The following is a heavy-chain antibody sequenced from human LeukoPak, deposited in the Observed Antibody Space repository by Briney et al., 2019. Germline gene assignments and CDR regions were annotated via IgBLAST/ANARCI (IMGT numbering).Heavy chain of an antibody. D-gene: IGHD6-13*01. CDR2: ISESGGGT. V-gene: IGHV3-23*01. CDR1: GLTFSSHL. Sequence: GGSLSLSCAASGLTFSSHLVNSARQARGKGQGWDSAISESGGGTYYADSVKGRFTISRDNSKNTLYLQMNSLRAEDTAVYYCAKDQKSSTWYFFDYWGQGALVTASS. CDR3: AKDQKSSTWYFFDY. J-gene: IGHJ4*02.